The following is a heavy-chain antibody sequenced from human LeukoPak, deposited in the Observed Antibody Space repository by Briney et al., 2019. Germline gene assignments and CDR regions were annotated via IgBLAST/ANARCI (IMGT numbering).Heavy chain of an antibody. CDR1: GFTFSDHW. Sequence: GGSLRLSCTASGFTFSDHWMTWVRQAPGKGLEWVATIKGDGSHRSYGDSVRGRFTISRDNAKNSLTLEMDSLRVEDTAVYYCVRDPSYGSSWYYYMDVWGKGTTVTVPS. V-gene: IGHV3-7*01. D-gene: IGHD6-13*01. J-gene: IGHJ6*03. CDR2: IKGDGSHR. CDR3: VRDPSYGSSWYYYMDV.